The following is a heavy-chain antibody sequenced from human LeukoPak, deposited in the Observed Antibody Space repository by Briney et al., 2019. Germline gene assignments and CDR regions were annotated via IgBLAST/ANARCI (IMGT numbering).Heavy chain of an antibody. V-gene: IGHV1-69*13. CDR1: GGTSSSYA. CDR2: SIPIFGTA. Sequence: SVKVSCKASGGTSSSYAISWVRQAPGPGLEWMGGSIPIFGTANYAQKFQGRVTITADESTSTAYMELSSLRSEDTAVYYCARALLRIAAAGTFGYWGQGTLVTVSS. CDR3: ARALLRIAAAGTFGY. J-gene: IGHJ4*02. D-gene: IGHD6-13*01.